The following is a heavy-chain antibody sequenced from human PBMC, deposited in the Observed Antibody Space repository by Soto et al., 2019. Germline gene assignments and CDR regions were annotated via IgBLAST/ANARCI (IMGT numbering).Heavy chain of an antibody. Sequence: GGSLRLSCAASGFTFSSYEVNWVRQAPGKGLEWVSYISSSGSTVYYADSVRGRFTISRDNAKNSLYLQMNSLRVEDTAVYYCASRNTGGFDYWGQGTLVTVSS. J-gene: IGHJ4*02. CDR3: ASRNTGGFDY. CDR2: ISSSGSTV. D-gene: IGHD2-2*02. CDR1: GFTFSSYE. V-gene: IGHV3-48*03.